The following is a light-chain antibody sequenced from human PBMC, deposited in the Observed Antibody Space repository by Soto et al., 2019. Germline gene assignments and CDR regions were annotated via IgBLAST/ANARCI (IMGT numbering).Light chain of an antibody. CDR3: QQYNSYPT. J-gene: IGKJ1*01. Sequence: DIQMTQSPSTLSASVGDRVTITCRASQSISSWLAWYQQKPGKAPKLLIYKASSLESGVPSRFSGSGSGTELTLTISSLPTDDLATDYCQQYNSYPTFGQGTKVEI. V-gene: IGKV1-5*03. CDR2: KAS. CDR1: QSISSW.